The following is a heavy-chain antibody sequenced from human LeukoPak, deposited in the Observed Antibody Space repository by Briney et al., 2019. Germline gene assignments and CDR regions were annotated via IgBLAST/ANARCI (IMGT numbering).Heavy chain of an antibody. J-gene: IGHJ4*02. V-gene: IGHV3-21*06. D-gene: IGHD2-2*01. CDR2: ISSSSSYI. Sequence: PGGSLRLSCAASGFTFGSYSMNWVRQAPGKGLEWVSSISSSSSYIYYADSVKGRFTISRDNVKNSLYLQMDSLRVEDTAVYYCARAYCSSTSCFGWGQGTLVTVSS. CDR1: GFTFGSYS. CDR3: ARAYCSSTSCFG.